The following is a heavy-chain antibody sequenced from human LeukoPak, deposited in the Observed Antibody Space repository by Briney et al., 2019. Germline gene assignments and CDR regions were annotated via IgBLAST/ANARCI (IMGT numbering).Heavy chain of an antibody. CDR2: INPAGNYV. D-gene: IGHD1-26*01. Sequence: QPGGSLRLSCAASGFTFSNYWILWVRQAPGKGLVWVSRINPAGNYVNYADSVKGRFTISRDNAKNTVYLQMNRLRAEDTALFYCVRDWDHFDFDSWGQGTLVIVSS. V-gene: IGHV3-74*01. CDR1: GFTFSNYW. CDR3: VRDWDHFDFDS. J-gene: IGHJ5*01.